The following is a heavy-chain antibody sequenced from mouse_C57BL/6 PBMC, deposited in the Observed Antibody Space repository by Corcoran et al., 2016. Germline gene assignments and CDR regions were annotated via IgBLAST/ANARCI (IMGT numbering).Heavy chain of an antibody. Sequence: EVQLQQSGPELVKPGASVKIPCKASGYTFTDYNMDWVKQSHGKRLEWIGDINPNNGGTIYNQKFKGKATLTVDKSSSTAYMELRSLTSEDTAVYYCARVVTTGFDYWGQGTTLIVSS. J-gene: IGHJ2*01. V-gene: IGHV1-18*01. CDR1: GYTFTDYN. D-gene: IGHD2-2*01. CDR3: ARVVTTGFDY. CDR2: INPNNGGT.